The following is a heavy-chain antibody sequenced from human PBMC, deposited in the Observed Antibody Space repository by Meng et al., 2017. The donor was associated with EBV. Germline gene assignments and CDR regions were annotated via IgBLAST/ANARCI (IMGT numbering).Heavy chain of an antibody. Sequence: QGRVLQCVDALKQPGSSLMVSCGSSRGTFRSDAVSWARQAPGQVLESKGGLITMFEAPHYAQKSMGIVTIIADESTRTHCMELDSLGSDYTAMYDCASESEKWFTPDYWGQGTLVTVSS. D-gene: IGHD3-22*01. CDR1: RGTFRSDA. CDR3: ASESEKWFTPDY. CDR2: LITMFEAP. J-gene: IGHJ4*02. V-gene: IGHV1-69*01.